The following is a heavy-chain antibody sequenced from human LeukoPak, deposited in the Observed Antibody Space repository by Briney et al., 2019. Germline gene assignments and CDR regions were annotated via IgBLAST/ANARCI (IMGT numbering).Heavy chain of an antibody. CDR1: GFTFSSYS. V-gene: IGHV3-21*01. D-gene: IGHD3-16*01. CDR3: ARVGGDYYYYYGMDV. Sequence: PGGSLRLSCAASGFTFSSYSMNWVPQAPGKGLEWVSSISSSSYIYYADSVKGRFTISRDNAKNSLYLQMNSLRAEDTAVYYCARVGGDYYYYYGMDVWGQGTTVTVSS. J-gene: IGHJ6*02. CDR2: ISSSSYI.